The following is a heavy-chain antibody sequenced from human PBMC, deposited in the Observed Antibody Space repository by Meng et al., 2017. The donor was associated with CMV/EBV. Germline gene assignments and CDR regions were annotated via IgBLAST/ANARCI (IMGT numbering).Heavy chain of an antibody. CDR3: ARDTPHQADYYGPGGMDV. CDR1: GYTFTSYD. CDR2: MNPNSGHT. Sequence: ASVKVSCKASGYTFTSYDINWVRQATGQGLEWMGWMNPNSGHTDYAQKFQGRVTITRNTSISTAYMELSSLRSEDTAVYYCARDTPHQADYYGPGGMDVWGQGTTVTVSS. D-gene: IGHD3-10*01. V-gene: IGHV1-8*03. J-gene: IGHJ6*02.